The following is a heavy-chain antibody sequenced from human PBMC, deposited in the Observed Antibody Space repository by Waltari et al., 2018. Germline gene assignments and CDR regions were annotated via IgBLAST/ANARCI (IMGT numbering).Heavy chain of an antibody. D-gene: IGHD3-22*01. V-gene: IGHV4-39*07. J-gene: IGHJ4*02. CDR3: ARTPYYYDSSGYDF. CDR2: IYYSGST. CDR1: GGSISSSSYY. Sequence: QLQLQESGPGLVKPSETLSLTCTVSGGSISSSSYYWGWIRQPPGKGLEWIGSIYYSGSTYYNPSRKSRVMISVDTSKNQLSLKLSSVTAADTAVYYCARTPYYYDSSGYDFWGQGTLVTVSS.